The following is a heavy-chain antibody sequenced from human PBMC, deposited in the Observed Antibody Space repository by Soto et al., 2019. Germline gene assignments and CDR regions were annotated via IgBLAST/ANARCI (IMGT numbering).Heavy chain of an antibody. D-gene: IGHD2-15*01. CDR3: AADRGRYCPSGTCPKGSYYGMDV. V-gene: IGHV1-2*04. J-gene: IGHJ6*02. CDR1: GYTFTGYY. CDR2: INPNSGGT. Sequence: ASVKVSCKASGYTFTGYYMHWVRQAPGQGLEWMGWINPNSGGTNYAQKFQGWVTMTRDTSISTAYMELSRLRSDDTAVYFCAADRGRYCPSGTCPKGSYYGMDVWGQGTTVTSP.